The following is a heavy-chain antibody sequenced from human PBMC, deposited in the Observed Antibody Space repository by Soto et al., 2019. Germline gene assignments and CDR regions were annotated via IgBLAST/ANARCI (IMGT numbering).Heavy chain of an antibody. CDR2: IYPGDSDT. J-gene: IGHJ5*02. D-gene: IGHD3-22*01. CDR1: GYSFTSYW. V-gene: IGHV5-51*01. Sequence: PGESLKISCKGSGYSFTSYWIGWVRQMPGKGLEWMGIIYPGDSDTRYSPSFQGQVTISADKSISAAYLQWSSLKASDTAMYYCARALHYDSSGYYYRMGLFDPWGQGTLVTVSS. CDR3: ARALHYDSSGYYYRMGLFDP.